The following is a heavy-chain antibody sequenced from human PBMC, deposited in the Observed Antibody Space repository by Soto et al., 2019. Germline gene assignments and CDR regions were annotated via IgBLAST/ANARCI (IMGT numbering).Heavy chain of an antibody. CDR1: GFTFSSYS. CDR3: ARDRRGYYDILTGTPGGMDV. J-gene: IGHJ6*02. V-gene: IGHV3-48*02. CDR2: ISSSSSTI. D-gene: IGHD3-9*01. Sequence: GSLRLSCAASGFTFSSYSMNWVRQAPGKGLEWVSYISSSSSTIYYADSVKGRFTISRDNAKNSLYLQMNSLRDEDTAVYYCARDRRGYYDILTGTPGGMDVWGQGTTVTVSS.